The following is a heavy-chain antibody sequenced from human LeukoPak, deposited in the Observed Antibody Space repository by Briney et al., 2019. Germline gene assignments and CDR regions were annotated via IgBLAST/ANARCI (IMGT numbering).Heavy chain of an antibody. CDR1: GFTFTTYG. Sequence: EPGRSLRLSCAASGFTFTTYGMHWVRQAPGKGLEWVAVIWYDGNNKYYAESLKGRFTISRDNSKNTLYLQVNSLRAEDTAVYYCARDLGEGRYLDYWGQGTLVTVSS. CDR3: ARDLGEGRYLDY. D-gene: IGHD4-17*01. J-gene: IGHJ4*02. CDR2: IWYDGNNK. V-gene: IGHV3-33*01.